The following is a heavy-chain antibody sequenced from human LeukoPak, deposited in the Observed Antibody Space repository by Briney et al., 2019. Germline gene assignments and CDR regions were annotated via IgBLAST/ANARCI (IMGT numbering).Heavy chain of an antibody. J-gene: IGHJ6*03. CDR3: ARDSVTTPLYYYYMDV. D-gene: IGHD4-11*01. CDR1: GFAFSSYG. Sequence: GGSLRLSCAASGFAFSSYGMHWVRQAPGKGLEWVAVIWYDGSNKYHADSVKGRFTISRDNSKNTLYLQMNSLRAEDTAVYYCARDSVTTPLYYYYMDVWGKGTTVTVSS. CDR2: IWYDGSNK. V-gene: IGHV3-33*01.